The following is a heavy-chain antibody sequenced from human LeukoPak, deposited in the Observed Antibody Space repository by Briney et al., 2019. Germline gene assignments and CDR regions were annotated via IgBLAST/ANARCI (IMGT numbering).Heavy chain of an antibody. CDR1: GYTFTGYY. V-gene: IGHV1-2*02. J-gene: IGHJ6*02. Sequence: ASVKVSCKASGYTFTGYYMHWVRQAPGQGLEWMGWINPNSGGTNYAQKFQGRVTMTRDTSISTAYMELSRLRSDDTAVYYCARDPQGYSYGFNYGMDVWGQGTTVTVSS. D-gene: IGHD5-18*01. CDR2: INPNSGGT. CDR3: ARDPQGYSYGFNYGMDV.